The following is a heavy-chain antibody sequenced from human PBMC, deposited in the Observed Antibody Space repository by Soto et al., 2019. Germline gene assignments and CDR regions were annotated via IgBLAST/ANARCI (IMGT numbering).Heavy chain of an antibody. Sequence: EVQLLESGGGLVQPGGSLRLSCAASGFTFTTYAMSWVRQAPGKGLEWVSGVTDSGGKTYYADSVKGRFTISRGNSKNTLYLQMNSLRAEDTAVYYCAKGFIVAATTPEFDYWGQGTLVTVSS. V-gene: IGHV3-23*01. CDR2: VTDSGGKT. CDR1: GFTFTTYA. CDR3: AKGFIVAATTPEFDY. J-gene: IGHJ4*02. D-gene: IGHD1-26*01.